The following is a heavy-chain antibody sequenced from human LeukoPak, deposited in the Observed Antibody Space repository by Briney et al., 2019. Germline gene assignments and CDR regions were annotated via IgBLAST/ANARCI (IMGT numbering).Heavy chain of an antibody. V-gene: IGHV3-23*01. D-gene: IGHD2-2*01. CDR2: ISGSGDST. Sequence: TGGSPRLSCAASGFTFSDYAMNWVRQAPGKGLEWVLGISGSGDSTWSADSVKGRLTISRDNSKNTLYLQMNSLRAEDTAVYYCAKSFCTGTICFAHFQAFNIWGQGTMVTVSS. J-gene: IGHJ3*02. CDR3: AKSFCTGTICFAHFQAFNI. CDR1: GFTFSDYA.